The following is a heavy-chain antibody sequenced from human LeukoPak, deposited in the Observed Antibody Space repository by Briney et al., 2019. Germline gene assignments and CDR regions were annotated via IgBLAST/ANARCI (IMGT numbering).Heavy chain of an antibody. Sequence: SGGSLRLSCAASGFTFSSYGMHWVRQAPGKGLEWVAFIRYDGSNKYYADSVKGRFTISRDNSKNTLYLQMNSLRAEDTAVYYCAKGGVTVAGNNWFDPWGQGTLVTVSS. J-gene: IGHJ5*02. V-gene: IGHV3-30*02. D-gene: IGHD6-19*01. CDR3: AKGGVTVAGNNWFDP. CDR1: GFTFSSYG. CDR2: IRYDGSNK.